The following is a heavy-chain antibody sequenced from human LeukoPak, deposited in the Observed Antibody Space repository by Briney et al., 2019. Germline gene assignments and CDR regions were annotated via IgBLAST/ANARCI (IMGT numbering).Heavy chain of an antibody. V-gene: IGHV3-48*03. CDR3: ARAMYTTSSSYDY. D-gene: IGHD6-6*01. CDR1: GFTFSSYE. CDR2: ISSSGSTI. Sequence: PGGSLRLSCAASGFTFSSYEMTWARQAPGKGLEWVSYISSSGSTIYYADSVKGRFTISRDNAKNSLYLQLNSLRAEDTAVYYCARAMYTTSSSYDYWGQGTLVTVSS. J-gene: IGHJ4*02.